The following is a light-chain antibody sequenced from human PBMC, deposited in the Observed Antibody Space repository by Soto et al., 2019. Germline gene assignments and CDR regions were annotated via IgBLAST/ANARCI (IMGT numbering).Light chain of an antibody. CDR3: QQRSNWPPYLT. V-gene: IGKV3-11*01. Sequence: EIVLTQSPATQSLSPGERATLSCRASQSVSSYLAWYQQKPGQAPRLLIYDASNRATGIPARFSGSGSGTDFTLTISSLEPEDFAVYYCQQRSNWPPYLTFGGGTKVEIK. CDR1: QSVSSY. CDR2: DAS. J-gene: IGKJ4*01.